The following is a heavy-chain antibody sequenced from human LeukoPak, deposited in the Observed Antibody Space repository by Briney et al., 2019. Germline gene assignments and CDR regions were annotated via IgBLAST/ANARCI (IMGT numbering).Heavy chain of an antibody. CDR1: GYTFTNYW. D-gene: IGHD6-13*01. J-gene: IGHJ6*02. Sequence: KPGESLKISCKGSGYTFTNYWIGWVRQMPGKGLEWMGIIYAGDSDTKYSPSFQGQVTISADGSISTAYLQWSSLKASDTAIYYCAREQQPYYYGMDVWGQGTTVTVSS. CDR3: AREQQPYYYGMDV. CDR2: IYAGDSDT. V-gene: IGHV5-51*03.